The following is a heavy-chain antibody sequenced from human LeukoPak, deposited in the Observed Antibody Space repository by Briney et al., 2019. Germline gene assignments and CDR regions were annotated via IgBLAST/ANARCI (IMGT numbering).Heavy chain of an antibody. J-gene: IGHJ4*02. Sequence: GASVKVSCKASGYTFTGYYMHWVRQAPGQGLEWMGRINPNSGGTNYAQKFQGRVTMTRDTSISTAYMELSRLRSDDTAVYYCARERASYGSGSYYSYWGQGTLVTVSS. CDR3: ARERASYGSGSYYSY. CDR1: GYTFTGYY. CDR2: INPNSGGT. D-gene: IGHD3-10*01. V-gene: IGHV1-2*06.